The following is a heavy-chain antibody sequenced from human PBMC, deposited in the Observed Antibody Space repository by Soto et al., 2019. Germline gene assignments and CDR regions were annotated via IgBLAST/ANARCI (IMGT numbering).Heavy chain of an antibody. J-gene: IGHJ4*02. D-gene: IGHD3-22*01. Sequence: GGSLRLSCAASGFTFSSYGMHWVRQAPGKGLEWVAVISYDGSNKYYADSVKGRFTISRDNSKNTLYLQMNSLRAEDTAVYYCAKDQFYYDSSGYYPYYFDYWGQGTLVTVSS. V-gene: IGHV3-30*18. CDR2: ISYDGSNK. CDR1: GFTFSSYG. CDR3: AKDQFYYDSSGYYPYYFDY.